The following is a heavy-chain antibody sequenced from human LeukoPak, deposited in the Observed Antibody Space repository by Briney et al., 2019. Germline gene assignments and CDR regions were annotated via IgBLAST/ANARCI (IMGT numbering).Heavy chain of an antibody. CDR2: INHSGST. Sequence: SETLSLTCAVYGGSFSGYYWSWIRQPPGKGLEWIGEINHSGSTNYNPSLKSRVTISVDTSKNQFSLKLSSVTAADTAVYYCARSSRYCSSTSCYPVPLDYWGQGTLVTVSS. V-gene: IGHV4-34*01. CDR1: GGSFSGYY. D-gene: IGHD2-2*01. J-gene: IGHJ4*02. CDR3: ARSSRYCSSTSCYPVPLDY.